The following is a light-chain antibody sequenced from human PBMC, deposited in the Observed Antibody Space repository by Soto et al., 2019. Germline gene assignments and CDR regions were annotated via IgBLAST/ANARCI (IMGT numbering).Light chain of an antibody. CDR2: FAS. CDR1: QSLLHKNGKTY. J-gene: IGKJ1*01. CDR3: MQHLQTPRT. V-gene: IGKV2-28*01. Sequence: DIVMTQSPLSLPVTPGEAASISCRSSQSLLHKNGKTYFNWYVQKPGQSPQLLIHFASKRASGVPDRFSGSGSGTYFTLRISRVEAEDAGVYYCMQHLQTPRTFGPGTKVEIK.